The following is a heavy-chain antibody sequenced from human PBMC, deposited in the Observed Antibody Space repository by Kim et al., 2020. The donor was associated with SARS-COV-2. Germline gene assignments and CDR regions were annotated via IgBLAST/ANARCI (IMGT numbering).Heavy chain of an antibody. CDR3: ARDGSSGSYPFDP. D-gene: IGHD3-10*01. CDR1: GFTFSSYG. V-gene: IGHV3-33*01. CDR2: IWYDGSNK. J-gene: IGHJ5*02. Sequence: GGSLRLSCAESGFTFSSYGMHWVRQAPGKGLEWVAVIWYDGSNKYYADSVKGRFTISRDNSKNTLYLQMNSLRAEDTAVYYCARDGSSGSYPFDPWGQGTLVTVSS.